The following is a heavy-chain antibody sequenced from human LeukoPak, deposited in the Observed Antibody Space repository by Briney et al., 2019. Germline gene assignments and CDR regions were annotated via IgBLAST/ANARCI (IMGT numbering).Heavy chain of an antibody. D-gene: IGHD6-13*01. J-gene: IGHJ4*02. CDR3: ARVTGYVMEDYFDY. CDR1: GGSISSYY. CDR2: IYTSGST. Sequence: SETLSLTCTVSGGSISSYYWSWIRQPAGKGLEWIGRIYTSGSTNYNPSLKSRVTMSVDTSKNQFSLKLSSVTAADTAVYYCARVTGYVMEDYFDYWGQGTLVTVSS. V-gene: IGHV4-4*07.